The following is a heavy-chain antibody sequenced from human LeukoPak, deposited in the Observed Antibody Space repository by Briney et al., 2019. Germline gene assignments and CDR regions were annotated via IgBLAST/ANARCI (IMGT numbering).Heavy chain of an antibody. CDR2: IKSKTDGGTT. CDR3: TTIDTQNTYYDFWSGSTRVVDY. D-gene: IGHD3-3*01. J-gene: IGHJ4*02. Sequence: GGSLRLSCAASGFTFSNAWMSWVRQAPGKGLEWVGRIKSKTDGGTTDYAAPVKGRFTISRDDSKNTLYLQMNSLKTEDTAVYYCTTIDTQNTYYDFWSGSTRVVDYWGQGTLVTVSS. V-gene: IGHV3-15*01. CDR1: GFTFSNAW.